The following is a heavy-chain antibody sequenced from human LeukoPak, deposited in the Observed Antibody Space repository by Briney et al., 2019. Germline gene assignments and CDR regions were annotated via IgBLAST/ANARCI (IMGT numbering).Heavy chain of an antibody. CDR1: GFTLSSYW. Sequence: GGSLRLSCEASGFTLSSYWMHWVRQAPGKGLEWLSYISSSGSTIYYADSVKGRFTISRDNAKNSLYLQMNSLRDEDTAVYFCAREPYYDSSVIHDYWGQGTLVTVSS. D-gene: IGHD3-22*01. J-gene: IGHJ4*02. CDR3: AREPYYDSSVIHDY. V-gene: IGHV3-48*02. CDR2: ISSSGSTI.